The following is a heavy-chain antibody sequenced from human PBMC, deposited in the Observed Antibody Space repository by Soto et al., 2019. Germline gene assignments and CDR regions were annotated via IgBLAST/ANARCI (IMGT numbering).Heavy chain of an antibody. CDR1: GYTFTSYG. J-gene: IGHJ6*02. D-gene: IGHD4-4*01. Sequence: VASVKVSFKASGYTFTSYGISWLRQAPGQGLEWMGWISAYNGNTNYAQKLQGRVTMTTDTSTSTAYMELRSLRSDDTAVYYCARDRYRPGYYYGMDVWGQGTTVTVSS. CDR3: ARDRYRPGYYYGMDV. V-gene: IGHV1-18*04. CDR2: ISAYNGNT.